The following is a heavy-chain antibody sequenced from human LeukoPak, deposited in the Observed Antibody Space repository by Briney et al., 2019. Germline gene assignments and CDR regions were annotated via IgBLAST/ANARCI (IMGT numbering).Heavy chain of an antibody. CDR1: GGTFSSYA. J-gene: IGHJ3*02. CDR2: IIPILGIA. D-gene: IGHD1-14*01. V-gene: IGHV1-69*04. Sequence: GSSVKVSCKASGGTFSSYAISWVRQAPGQGLEWMGRIIPILGIANYAQKFQGRVTITADKSTSTAYMELSSLRSEDTAVYYCARDPDGSDAFDIWGQGTMVTVSS. CDR3: ARDPDGSDAFDI.